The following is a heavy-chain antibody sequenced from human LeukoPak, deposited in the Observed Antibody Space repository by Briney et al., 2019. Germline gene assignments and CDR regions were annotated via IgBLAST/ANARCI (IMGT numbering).Heavy chain of an antibody. Sequence: GGSLRLSCAASGFTFSSYEMNWVRQAPGKGLEWVSYISSSGSTIYYADSVKGRFTISRDNAKNSLYLQMNSLRAEDTAVYYCARDRQARPFDYWGQGTLVTVSS. CDR2: ISSSGSTI. J-gene: IGHJ4*02. D-gene: IGHD6-6*01. CDR1: GFTFSSYE. CDR3: ARDRQARPFDY. V-gene: IGHV3-48*03.